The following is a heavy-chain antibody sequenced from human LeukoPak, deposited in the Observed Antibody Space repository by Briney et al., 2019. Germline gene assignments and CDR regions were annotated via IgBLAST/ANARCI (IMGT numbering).Heavy chain of an antibody. CDR2: ISYDGRNK. CDR1: GFTFNNYG. V-gene: IGHV3-30*03. Sequence: GGSLRLSCAASGFTFNNYGMHWVRQAPGKGLEWVAVISYDGRNKHYPDSVKGRFTISRDNSKNTLYLQMNCLRAEDTAVYYCASAYCGGDCLIDYWGQGTLVTVSS. CDR3: ASAYCGGDCLIDY. D-gene: IGHD2-21*02. J-gene: IGHJ4*02.